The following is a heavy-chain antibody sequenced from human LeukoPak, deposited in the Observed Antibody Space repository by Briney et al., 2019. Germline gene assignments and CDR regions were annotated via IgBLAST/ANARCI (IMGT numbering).Heavy chain of an antibody. CDR1: GFTFDDYA. J-gene: IGHJ3*02. CDR2: ISWNSGSI. D-gene: IGHD6-6*01. Sequence: GRSLRLSCAASGFTFDDYAMHWVRQAPGKGLEWVSGISWNSGSIGYADSVKGRFTISRDNAKNSLYLQMNSLRAEDTALYYCAKALYSSSLRPGAFDIWGQGTMVTVSS. V-gene: IGHV3-9*01. CDR3: AKALYSSSLRPGAFDI.